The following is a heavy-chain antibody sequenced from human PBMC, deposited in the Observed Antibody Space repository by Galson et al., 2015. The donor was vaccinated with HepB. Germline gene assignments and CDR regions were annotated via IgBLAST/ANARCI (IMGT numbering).Heavy chain of an antibody. CDR2: ISGSGGST. CDR3: AKKRRNTCYAGIDY. V-gene: IGHV3-23*01. Sequence: SLRLSCAASGFTFSDSAMGWVRQAPGKGLEWVSAISGSGGSTFYAGSVKGRFTISRDNSENTLYLQMNSLRAEDTAIYYCAKKRRNTCYAGIDYWGQGTLVTVSS. D-gene: IGHD2-15*01. CDR1: GFTFSDSA. J-gene: IGHJ4*02.